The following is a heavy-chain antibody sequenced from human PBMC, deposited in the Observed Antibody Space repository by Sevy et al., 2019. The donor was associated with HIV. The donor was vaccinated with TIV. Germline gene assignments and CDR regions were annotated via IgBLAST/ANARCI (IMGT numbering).Heavy chain of an antibody. CDR1: GYTFTSYG. CDR3: ARYEVANYDFWSGYYRGDSNMDV. V-gene: IGHV1-18*01. D-gene: IGHD3-3*01. Sequence: ASVKVSCKASGYTFTSYGISWVRQAPGQGLEWMGWISAYNGNTNYAQKLQGRVTMTTDTSTSTAYMELRSLRSDDTAVYYCARYEVANYDFWSGYYRGDSNMDVWDQGTTVTVSS. J-gene: IGHJ6*02. CDR2: ISAYNGNT.